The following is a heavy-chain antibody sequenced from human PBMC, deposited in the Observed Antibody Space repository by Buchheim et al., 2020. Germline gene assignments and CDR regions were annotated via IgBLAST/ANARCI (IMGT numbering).Heavy chain of an antibody. Sequence: QVQLVESGGGVVQPGRSLRLSCAASGFTFSSYAMHWVRQAPGKGLEWVAVISYDGSNKYYADSVKGRCTISRDNSKNTLYLQMNSLRAEDTAVYYCARDTRGYCSGGSCYGFGYWGQGTL. CDR1: GFTFSSYA. V-gene: IGHV3-30*04. D-gene: IGHD2-15*01. CDR2: ISYDGSNK. CDR3: ARDTRGYCSGGSCYGFGY. J-gene: IGHJ4*02.